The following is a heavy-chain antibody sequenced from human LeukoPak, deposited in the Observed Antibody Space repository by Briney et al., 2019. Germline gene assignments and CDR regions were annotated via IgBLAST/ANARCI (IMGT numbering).Heavy chain of an antibody. Sequence: PGGSLRLSCAASGFAVGSNYMSWVRQAPGKGLEWVSVVFTGGTTYYTDSVKGRFTISRDISKNTLYLQMDSLRAEDTAVYYCAREAVADAFDIWGQGTMVTVSS. D-gene: IGHD6-19*01. CDR3: AREAVADAFDI. V-gene: IGHV3-53*01. CDR1: GFAVGSNY. J-gene: IGHJ3*02. CDR2: VFTGGTT.